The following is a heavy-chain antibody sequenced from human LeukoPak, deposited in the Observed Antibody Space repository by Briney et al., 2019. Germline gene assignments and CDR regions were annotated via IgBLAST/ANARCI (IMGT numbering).Heavy chain of an antibody. V-gene: IGHV3-11*01. J-gene: IGHJ4*02. D-gene: IGHD6-13*01. CDR1: GFTFSDYY. CDR2: ISSSGSTI. CDR3: ARDFLISSSWEAY. Sequence: GGSLRLSCAASGFTFSDYYMSWIRQAPGKGLEWVSYISSSGSTIYYADSVKGRFTISRDNAKNSLYLQMNSLRAEDTAVYYCARDFLISSSWEAYWGQGTLVTVSS.